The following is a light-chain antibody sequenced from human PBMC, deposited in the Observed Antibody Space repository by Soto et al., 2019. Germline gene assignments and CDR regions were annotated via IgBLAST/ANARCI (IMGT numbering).Light chain of an antibody. CDR3: QQYGSSLTWT. CDR2: GAS. V-gene: IGKV3-20*01. Sequence: ESVLTQSPGTLSLSPGERATLSCRAIQSVSSSYLAWYQQKPGQAPRLLIYGASSRATGIPGRFSGSGSGTDFPLTISRLEPEDFAVYYCQQYGSSLTWTFGQGPKVEIK. J-gene: IGKJ1*01. CDR1: QSVSSSY.